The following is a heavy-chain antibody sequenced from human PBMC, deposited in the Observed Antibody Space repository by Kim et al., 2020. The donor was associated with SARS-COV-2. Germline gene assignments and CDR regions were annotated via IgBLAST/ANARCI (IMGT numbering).Heavy chain of an antibody. J-gene: IGHJ6*02. Sequence: GGSLRLSCAASGFTFSSYAMSWVRQAPGKGLEWVSGISTSGGSTNYADSVKGRFTVSRDNFKNAVSLQMSSLRAEDTAVYYCAKAVSQTYQYAMDVWGQGTTVTVSS. V-gene: IGHV3-23*01. CDR1: GFTFSSYA. CDR3: AKAVSQTYQYAMDV. D-gene: IGHD2-8*01. CDR2: ISTSGGST.